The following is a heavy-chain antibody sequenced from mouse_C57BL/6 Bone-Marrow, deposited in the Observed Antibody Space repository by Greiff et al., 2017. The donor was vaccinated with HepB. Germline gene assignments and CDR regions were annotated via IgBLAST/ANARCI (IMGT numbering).Heavy chain of an antibody. D-gene: IGHD1-1*01. CDR2: ISYSGST. CDR1: GYSITSGYD. V-gene: IGHV3-1*01. J-gene: IGHJ4*01. Sequence: EVQLQQSGPGMVKPSQSLSLTCTVTGYSITSGYDWHWIRHFPGNNLEWMGYISYSGSTNYNPSLKSRISITHDTSKNHFFLKLNSVTTEDTATYYCARGAYGSSLYAMDYWGQGTSVTVSS. CDR3: ARGAYGSSLYAMDY.